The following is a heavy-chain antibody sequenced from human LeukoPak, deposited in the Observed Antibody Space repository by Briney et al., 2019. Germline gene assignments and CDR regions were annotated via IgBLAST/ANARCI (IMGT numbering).Heavy chain of an antibody. D-gene: IGHD2-2*01. J-gene: IGHJ5*02. Sequence: PGGSLRLSCAASGFAFNTYAMYWVRQAPGKGLEWVSDVSGSGSLTNFADSVKGRFTISRDNAKNSLYLQMNSLRAEDTAVYYCARDGLRYCSSTSCYLFDPWGQGTLVTVSS. CDR3: ARDGLRYCSSTSCYLFDP. CDR2: VSGSGSLT. CDR1: GFAFNTYA. V-gene: IGHV3-21*01.